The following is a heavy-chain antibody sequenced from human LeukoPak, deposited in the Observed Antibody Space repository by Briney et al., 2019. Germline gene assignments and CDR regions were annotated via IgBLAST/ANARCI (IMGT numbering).Heavy chain of an antibody. V-gene: IGHV4-61*09. CDR1: GGSINGGSYY. CDR2: IFTTGST. CDR3: ARDLGYYGSGSLRNWFDP. D-gene: IGHD3-10*01. Sequence: SQPLSLTCSVSGGSINGGSYYWSWIRQPAGKPLEWIGHIFTTGSTSYNPSLRTRVTISEDSSKDQFSLNLKSVTAADTAVYYCARDLGYYGSGSLRNWFDPWGQGTLVTVSS. J-gene: IGHJ5*02.